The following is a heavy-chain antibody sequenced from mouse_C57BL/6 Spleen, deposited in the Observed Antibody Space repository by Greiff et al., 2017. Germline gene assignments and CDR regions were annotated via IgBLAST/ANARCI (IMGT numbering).Heavy chain of an antibody. D-gene: IGHD4-1*01. CDR1: GFTFSSYG. CDR3: ARQGGWDGDAMDY. CDR2: ISSGGSYT. Sequence: EVKLVESGGDLVKPGGSLKLSCAASGFTFSSYGMSWVRQTPDKRLEWVATISSGGSYTYYPDSVKGRFTISRDNAKNTLYLQMSSLKSEDTAMYYCARQGGWDGDAMDYWGQGTSVTVSS. V-gene: IGHV5-6*01. J-gene: IGHJ4*01.